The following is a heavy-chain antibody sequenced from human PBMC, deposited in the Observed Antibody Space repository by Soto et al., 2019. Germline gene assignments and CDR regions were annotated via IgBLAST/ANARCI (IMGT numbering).Heavy chain of an antibody. CDR2: ISYDGSNK. V-gene: IGHV3-30*03. J-gene: IGHJ4*02. CDR3: ATTQNLYDSSGYPFDY. D-gene: IGHD3-22*01. Sequence: GGSLRLSCAASGFTFSSYGMHWVRQAPGKGLEWVAVISYDGSNKYYADSVKGRFTISRDNSKNTLYLQMNSLRAEDTAVYYCATTQNLYDSSGYPFDYWGQGILVTVSS. CDR1: GFTFSSYG.